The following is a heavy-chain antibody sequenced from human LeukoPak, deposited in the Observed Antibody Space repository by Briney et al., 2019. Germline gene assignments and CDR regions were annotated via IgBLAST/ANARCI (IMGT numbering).Heavy chain of an antibody. V-gene: IGHV4-34*01. D-gene: IGHD5-18*01. Sequence: SETLSLTCAVYGGSFSGYYWSWIRQPPGKGLEWIGEINHSGSTNYNPPLKSRVTISVDTSKNQFSLKLSSVTAADTAVYYCARRKYTYGRRGAFDIWGQGTMVTVSS. CDR3: ARRKYTYGRRGAFDI. CDR1: GGSFSGYY. J-gene: IGHJ3*02. CDR2: INHSGST.